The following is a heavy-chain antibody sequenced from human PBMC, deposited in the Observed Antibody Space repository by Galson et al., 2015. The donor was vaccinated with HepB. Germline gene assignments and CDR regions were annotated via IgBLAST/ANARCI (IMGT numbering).Heavy chain of an antibody. D-gene: IGHD6-19*01. CDR1: GGSFSGYY. CDR2: INHSGST. J-gene: IGHJ4*02. CDR3: ARGRAPSQQWLVRTSNYFDY. Sequence: SETLSLTCAVYGGSFSGYYWSWIRQPPGKGLEWIGEINHSGSTNYNPSLKSRVTISVDTSKNQFSLKLSSVTAADTAVYYCARGRAPSQQWLVRTSNYFDYWGQGTLVTVSS. V-gene: IGHV4-34*01.